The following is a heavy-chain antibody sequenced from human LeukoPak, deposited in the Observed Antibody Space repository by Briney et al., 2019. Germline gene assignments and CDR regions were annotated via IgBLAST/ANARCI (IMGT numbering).Heavy chain of an antibody. CDR3: AKGLGGVVPAAILFAY. Sequence: GGSLTLSCAASGFTFSSSAMSCVRQAPGKGLEWVSLISGSVGNTYYADSVKGRFTISRDNSKNTLYLQMNSLRAEDTAVYYCAKGLGGVVPAAILFAYWSEPILVTVSS. D-gene: IGHD2-2*01. V-gene: IGHV3-23*01. CDR2: ISGSVGNT. J-gene: IGHJ4*02. CDR1: GFTFSSSA.